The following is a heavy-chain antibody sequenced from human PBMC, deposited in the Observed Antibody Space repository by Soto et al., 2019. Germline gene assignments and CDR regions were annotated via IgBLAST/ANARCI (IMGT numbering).Heavy chain of an antibody. Sequence: GGSLRLSCAASGFTFSSYAMHWVRQAPGKGLEWVAVISYDGSNKYYADSVKGRFTISRDNSKNTLYLQMNSLRAEDAAVYYCARDQVQLEYYCPFDYWGQGTLVTV. D-gene: IGHD1-1*01. J-gene: IGHJ4*02. CDR1: GFTFSSYA. CDR2: ISYDGSNK. V-gene: IGHV3-30-3*01. CDR3: ARDQVQLEYYCPFDY.